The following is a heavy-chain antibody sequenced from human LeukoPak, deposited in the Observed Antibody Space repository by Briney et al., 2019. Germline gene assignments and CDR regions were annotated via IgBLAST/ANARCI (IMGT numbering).Heavy chain of an antibody. Sequence: KPGGSLRLSCVVSGFSFSNSYMTWIRQTPGKGLESLAYISGGGSDIYYADSVKGRFTISRDNAKNSLYLQMNSLRAEDTAVYHCVRDVGSGFYHSAAAGTFDYWGQGSLVAVSS. J-gene: IGHJ4*02. CDR3: VRDVGSGFYHSAAAGTFDY. CDR1: GFSFSNSY. V-gene: IGHV3-11*04. D-gene: IGHD6-13*01. CDR2: ISGGGSDI.